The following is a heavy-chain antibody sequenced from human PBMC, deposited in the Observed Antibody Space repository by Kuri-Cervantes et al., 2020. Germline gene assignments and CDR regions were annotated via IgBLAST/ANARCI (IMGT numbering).Heavy chain of an antibody. CDR1: GYTFSIYA. CDR3: ARVHYDFWSGPTDY. V-gene: IGHV1-18*01. Sequence: ASVKVSCKASGYTFSIYAITWVRQAPGQGLEWMGWISAYNGNTNYAQKLQGRVTMTTDTSTSTAYMELRSLRSDDTAVYYCARVHYDFWSGPTDYWGQGTLVTVSS. CDR2: ISAYNGNT. J-gene: IGHJ4*02. D-gene: IGHD3-3*01.